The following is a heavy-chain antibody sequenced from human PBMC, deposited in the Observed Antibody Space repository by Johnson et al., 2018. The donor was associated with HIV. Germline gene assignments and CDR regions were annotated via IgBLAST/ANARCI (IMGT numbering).Heavy chain of an antibody. J-gene: IGHJ3*02. D-gene: IGHD2-21*02. Sequence: GGVVRPGESLRLSCAASGFTFSTYAMHWVRQAPGKGLEWVSFIRFDGSNKYYADSVKGRFTISRDNSKNTLYLQMNSLRAEDTAVYYCARGGLLSPDAFDIWGQGTMVTVSS. CDR3: ARGGLLSPDAFDI. CDR2: IRFDGSNK. CDR1: GFTFSTYA. V-gene: IGHV3-30*02.